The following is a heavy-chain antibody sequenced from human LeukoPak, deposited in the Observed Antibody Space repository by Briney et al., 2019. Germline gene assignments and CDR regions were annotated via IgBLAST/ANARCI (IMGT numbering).Heavy chain of an antibody. CDR3: AKDEPGGWFGELLNEVRAYYYYYGMDV. J-gene: IGHJ6*02. V-gene: IGHV3-23*01. D-gene: IGHD3-10*01. Sequence: GGSLRLSCAASGFTFSSYAMSWVRQAPGKGLEWVSAISGSGGSTYYADSVKGRFTISRDNSKNTLYLQMNSLRAANTAVYYCAKDEPGGWFGELLNEVRAYYYYYGMDVWGQGTTVTVSS. CDR1: GFTFSSYA. CDR2: ISGSGGST.